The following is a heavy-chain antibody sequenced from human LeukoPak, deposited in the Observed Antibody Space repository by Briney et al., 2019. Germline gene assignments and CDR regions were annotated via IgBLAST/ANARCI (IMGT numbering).Heavy chain of an antibody. Sequence: SVKVSCKASGFTFTSSAIRWVRQARGQRLEWIGWIVVGSGNTNYAQKFQERVTITRDMSTNTAYMELSSLTSEDSAVYYCAAGSGWYRFDYWGQGTLVTVSS. CDR3: AAGSGWYRFDY. CDR1: GFTFTSSA. V-gene: IGHV1-58*02. D-gene: IGHD6-19*01. CDR2: IVVGSGNT. J-gene: IGHJ4*02.